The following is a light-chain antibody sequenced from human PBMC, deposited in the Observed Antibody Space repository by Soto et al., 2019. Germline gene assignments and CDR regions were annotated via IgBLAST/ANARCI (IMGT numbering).Light chain of an antibody. CDR3: QQRSNWPPWT. Sequence: EIVLTQSPSTLSLSPGERATLSCRASQSVSSSYLAWYQQKPGQAPRLLIYGASSRATGIPDRFSGSGSGTDFTLTISSLEPEDFAVYYCQQRSNWPPWTFGQGTKVDIK. CDR2: GAS. CDR1: QSVSSSY. V-gene: IGKV3D-20*02. J-gene: IGKJ1*01.